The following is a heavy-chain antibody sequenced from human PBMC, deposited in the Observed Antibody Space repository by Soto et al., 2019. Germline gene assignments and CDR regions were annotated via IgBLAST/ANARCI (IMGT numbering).Heavy chain of an antibody. V-gene: IGHV4-31*03. CDR3: ARETYYGSGSYYRVGWFDP. CDR2: IYYSGST. D-gene: IGHD3-10*01. CDR1: GGSINSGGYY. J-gene: IGHJ5*02. Sequence: PSETLSLTCTVSGGSINSGGYYWSWIRQHPGKGLEWIGYIYYSGSTYYNPSLKSRLTISVDTSKNQFSLKLSSVTAADTAVYYCARETYYGSGSYYRVGWFDPWGQGTLVTVSS.